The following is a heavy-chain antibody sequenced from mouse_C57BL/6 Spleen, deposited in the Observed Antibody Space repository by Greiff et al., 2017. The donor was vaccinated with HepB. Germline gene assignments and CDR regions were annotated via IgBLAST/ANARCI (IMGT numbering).Heavy chain of an antibody. V-gene: IGHV1-52*01. CDR3: ARSTYYAMDY. J-gene: IGHJ4*01. CDR2: IDPSDSET. Sequence: QVQLQQPGAELVRPGSSVKLSCKASGYTFTSYWMHWVKQRPIQGLEWIGNIDPSDSETHYNQKFKDKATLTVDKSSSTAYMQLSSLTSEDSAVYCCARSTYYAMDYWGQGTSVTVSS. CDR1: GYTFTSYW.